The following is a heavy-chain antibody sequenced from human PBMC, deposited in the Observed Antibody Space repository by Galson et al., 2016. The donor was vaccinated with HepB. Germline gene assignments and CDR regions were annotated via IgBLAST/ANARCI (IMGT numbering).Heavy chain of an antibody. J-gene: IGHJ4*02. Sequence: SVKVSCKASGYTFTTYGISWVRQAPGQGPEWMGWISAYNGEKKYGHNVQGRVTMTIDAATSTAYMELKSLRSDDTAMYYCARDMWASFWSGYPVYYDYWGQGTLVTVSS. CDR2: ISAYNGEK. CDR3: ARDMWASFWSGYPVYYDY. D-gene: IGHD3-3*01. V-gene: IGHV1-18*01. CDR1: GYTFTTYG.